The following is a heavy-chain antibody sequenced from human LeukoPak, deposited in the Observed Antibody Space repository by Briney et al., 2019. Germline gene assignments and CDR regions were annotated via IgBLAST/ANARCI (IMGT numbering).Heavy chain of an antibody. CDR1: GGTFSSYA. CDR2: IIPIFGTA. D-gene: IGHD3-22*01. Sequence: ASVKVSXKASGGTFSSYAISWVRQAPGQGLEWMGRIIPIFGTANYAQKFQGRVTITTDESTGTAYMELSSLRSEDTAVYYCASVSELRTYYYDSSGRRDAFDIWGQGTMVTVSS. CDR3: ASVSELRTYYYDSSGRRDAFDI. V-gene: IGHV1-69*05. J-gene: IGHJ3*02.